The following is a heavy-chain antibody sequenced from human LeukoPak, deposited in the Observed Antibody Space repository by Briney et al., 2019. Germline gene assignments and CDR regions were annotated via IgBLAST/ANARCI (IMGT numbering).Heavy chain of an antibody. Sequence: GGSLRLSCAASGFTLNNAWMSWVRQAPGKGLEWVSLIYSGGSTYYADSVKGRFTISRDNSKNTLYLQMSSLRAEDTAMYYCARDSDCSGGSCYTDYWGQGDLVTVSS. J-gene: IGHJ4*02. CDR1: GFTLNNAW. CDR2: IYSGGST. CDR3: ARDSDCSGGSCYTDY. V-gene: IGHV3-53*01. D-gene: IGHD2-15*01.